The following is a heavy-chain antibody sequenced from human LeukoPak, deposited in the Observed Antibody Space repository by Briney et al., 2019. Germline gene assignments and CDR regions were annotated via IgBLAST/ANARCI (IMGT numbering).Heavy chain of an antibody. V-gene: IGHV3-23*01. Sequence: GGSLRLSCAASGFTFSSYAMSWVRQAPGKGLEWFSAISGSGGSTYYADSVKGRFTISRDNSKNTLYLQMNSLRAEDTAVYYCAKDLDILTGYRSVNWFDPWGQGTLVTVSS. J-gene: IGHJ5*02. D-gene: IGHD3-9*01. CDR3: AKDLDILTGYRSVNWFDP. CDR1: GFTFSSYA. CDR2: ISGSGGST.